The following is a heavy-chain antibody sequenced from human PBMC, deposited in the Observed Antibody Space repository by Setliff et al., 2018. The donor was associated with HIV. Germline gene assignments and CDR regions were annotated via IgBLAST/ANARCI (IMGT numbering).Heavy chain of an antibody. J-gene: IGHJ3*02. CDR3: ASIVGASDAFDI. CDR2: IIPIFGTA. D-gene: IGHD1-26*01. CDR1: GGTFSSYA. Sequence: SVKISCKASGGTFSSYAISWVRQAPGQGLEWMGGIIPIFGTANYAQKFQGRVTITADESTSTAYMELGSLRSEDTAVYYCASIVGASDAFDIWGQGTMVTVSS. V-gene: IGHV1-69*13.